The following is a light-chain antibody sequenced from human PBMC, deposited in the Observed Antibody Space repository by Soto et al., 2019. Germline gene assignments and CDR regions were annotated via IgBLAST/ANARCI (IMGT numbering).Light chain of an antibody. V-gene: IGKV1-39*01. J-gene: IGKJ5*01. CDR2: AAS. Sequence: DLQMTQSPSSLSASVGDRVTITCRASQSISSYLNWYQQKPGKAPKLLIYAASSLQSGVPSRFSGSGSGTDFTLTISSLQPEDVATYYCQQCYSTPITFGQGTRLEIK. CDR1: QSISSY. CDR3: QQCYSTPIT.